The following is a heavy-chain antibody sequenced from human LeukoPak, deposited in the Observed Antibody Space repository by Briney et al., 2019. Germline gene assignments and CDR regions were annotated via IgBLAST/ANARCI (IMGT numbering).Heavy chain of an antibody. CDR2: ISSGGGGT. CDR1: GFTFSSYA. Sequence: GGSLRLSCAASGFTFSSYAMSWVRQAPGKGLEWVSAISSGGGGTYYADSLKGRFIISRDNSKNTLYLQMNSLRAEDTAVYYCGRYYVMDVWGQGTSVTVSS. V-gene: IGHV3-23*01. J-gene: IGHJ6*02. CDR3: GRYYVMDV.